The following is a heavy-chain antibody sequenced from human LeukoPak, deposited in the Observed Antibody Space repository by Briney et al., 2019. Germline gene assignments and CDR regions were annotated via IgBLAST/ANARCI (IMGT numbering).Heavy chain of an antibody. CDR2: ISGSGGST. D-gene: IGHD1-1*01. CDR3: AKDRTTGAHFDY. V-gene: IGHV3-23*01. Sequence: GGSLRLSCAASGFTFSTSAMTWVRQAPGRGLEWVSTISGSGGSTYSADSVQGRFTISRDDSKNTLYLQMNSLRAEDTAVYYCAKDRTTGAHFDYWGQGTLVTVSS. J-gene: IGHJ4*02. CDR1: GFTFSTSA.